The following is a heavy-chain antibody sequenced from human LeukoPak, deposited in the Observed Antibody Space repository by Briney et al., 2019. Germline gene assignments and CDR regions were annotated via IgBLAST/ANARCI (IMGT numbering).Heavy chain of an antibody. D-gene: IGHD5-18*01. CDR3: ARDDGTAIDY. CDR2: IYYSGST. Sequence: SETLSLTCTVSGGSISSYYWSWIRQPPGKGLEWIGYIYYSGSTNYNPSLKSRVTISVDTSKNQFSLKLSSVTAADTAVYYCARDDGTAIDYWGQGTLVTVSS. CDR1: GGSISSYY. V-gene: IGHV4-59*01. J-gene: IGHJ4*02.